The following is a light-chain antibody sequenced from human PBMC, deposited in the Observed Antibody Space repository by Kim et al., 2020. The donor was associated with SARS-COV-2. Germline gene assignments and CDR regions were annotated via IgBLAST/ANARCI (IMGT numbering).Light chain of an antibody. Sequence: QTATLMCTGNSNNVGHQGTSWLQQHQGHPPKLLSYRNNNRPSGISERFSASRSGDTASLTTTGLQPEDEADYYCSAWDRSLNAVVFGGGTQLTVL. CDR1: SNNVGHQG. V-gene: IGLV10-54*04. CDR3: SAWDRSLNAVV. J-gene: IGLJ2*01. CDR2: RNN.